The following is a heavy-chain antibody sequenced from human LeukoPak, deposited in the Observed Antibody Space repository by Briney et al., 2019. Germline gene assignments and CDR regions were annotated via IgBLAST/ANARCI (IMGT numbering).Heavy chain of an antibody. CDR2: ASGSSGST. J-gene: IGHJ4*02. CDR3: AKLLGAKPFDS. D-gene: IGHD1-26*01. Sequence: GGSLRLSCAASGFTFNSYAMSWVRQAPGKGLEWVSTASGSSGSTYYADSVKGRFTISRDNSKNTLYLQMNSLRVEDTAVYYCAKLLGAKPFDSWGQGTLVTVSS. CDR1: GFTFNSYA. V-gene: IGHV3-23*01.